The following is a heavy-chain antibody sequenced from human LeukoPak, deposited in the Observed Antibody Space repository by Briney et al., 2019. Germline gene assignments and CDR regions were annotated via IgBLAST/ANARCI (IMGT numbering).Heavy chain of an antibody. CDR1: GFTFSSYE. CDR2: ISSSGSTI. J-gene: IGHJ4*02. CDR3: ARHPRVVGSATRQYYFDY. D-gene: IGHD2-2*01. V-gene: IGHV3-48*03. Sequence: GGSLRLSCAASGFTFSSYEMNWVRQAPGKGLEWVSYISSSGSTIYYADSVKGRFTISRDNAKNSLYLQMNSLRAEDTAAYYCARHPRVVGSATRQYYFDYWGQGTLVTVPS.